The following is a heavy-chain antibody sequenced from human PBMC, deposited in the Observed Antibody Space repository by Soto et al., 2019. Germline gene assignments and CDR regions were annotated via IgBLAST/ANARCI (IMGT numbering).Heavy chain of an antibody. D-gene: IGHD2-2*01. CDR1: GGSFSGQA. Sequence: SVKVSCKASGGSFSGQAVSWVRQAPGRGLEWMGGIIPIFHTTNYARKSQGRLTITADESTSTASMELTSLTSADTAVYYCARVDWLDLGRPAAQFPRIDPWGQGTLVTVSS. CDR2: IIPIFHTT. V-gene: IGHV1-69*13. J-gene: IGHJ5*02. CDR3: ARVDWLDLGRPAAQFPRIDP.